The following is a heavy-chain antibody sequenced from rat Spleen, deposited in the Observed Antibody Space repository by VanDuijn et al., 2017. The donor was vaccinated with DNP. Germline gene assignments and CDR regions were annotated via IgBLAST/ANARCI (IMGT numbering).Heavy chain of an antibody. J-gene: IGHJ2*01. V-gene: IGHV4-2*01. Sequence: EVKLVESGGGLVQPGRSLKLSCAASGFNFNDYWMGWVRQAPGKGLEWIGEINKDSSIIKYTPSLKEKFTISRDNAQNTLFLQKSKLGSEDTAIYYCVREELGVDYWGQGVMVTVSS. D-gene: IGHD4-3*01. CDR2: INKDSSII. CDR3: VREELGVDY. CDR1: GFNFNDYW.